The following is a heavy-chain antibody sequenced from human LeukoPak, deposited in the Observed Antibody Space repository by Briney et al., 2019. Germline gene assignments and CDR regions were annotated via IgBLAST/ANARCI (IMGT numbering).Heavy chain of an antibody. V-gene: IGHV1-58*02. J-gene: IGHJ5*02. CDR3: AAGPILLWYGEFSP. Sequence: SVKVSCKASGGTFSSYAINWVRQARGQHLEWIGWIVVGSGNTNYAQQFQERVTITRDMSTNTAYMELSSLTSEDTAVYYRAAGPILLWYGEFSPWGQGTLVTVSS. CDR1: GGTFSSYA. D-gene: IGHD3-10*01. CDR2: IVVGSGNT.